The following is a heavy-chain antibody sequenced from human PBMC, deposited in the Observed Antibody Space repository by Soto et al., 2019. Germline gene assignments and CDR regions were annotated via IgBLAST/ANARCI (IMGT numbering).Heavy chain of an antibody. V-gene: IGHV3-23*01. Sequence: EVQLLESGGGLVQPGGSLRLSCAASGFTFSSYAMSWVRQAPGKGLEWVSAISGSGGSTYYADSVKGRFTISRDNSKNTLYLQMNSLRAEDTAVYYCVKALVPMPIAARPGAFDYWGQGTLVTVSS. J-gene: IGHJ4*02. CDR3: VKALVPMPIAARPGAFDY. D-gene: IGHD6-6*01. CDR2: ISGSGGST. CDR1: GFTFSSYA.